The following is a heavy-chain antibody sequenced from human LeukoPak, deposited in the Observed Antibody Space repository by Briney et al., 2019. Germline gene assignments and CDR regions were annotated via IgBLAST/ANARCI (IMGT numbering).Heavy chain of an antibody. CDR2: ISSSSSYT. Sequence: PGGSLRLSCAASGFTFSSYSMNWDRQAPGKVLEWVSSISSSSSYTYYADSVKGRFTISRDNAKNSLYLQMNSLRAEDTAVYYCARAQYSGYDWTYYFDYWGQGTLVTVSS. J-gene: IGHJ4*02. D-gene: IGHD5-12*01. CDR3: ARAQYSGYDWTYYFDY. V-gene: IGHV3-21*04. CDR1: GFTFSSYS.